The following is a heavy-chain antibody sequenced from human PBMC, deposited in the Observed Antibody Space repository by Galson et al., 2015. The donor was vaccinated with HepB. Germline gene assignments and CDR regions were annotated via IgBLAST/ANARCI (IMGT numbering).Heavy chain of an antibody. CDR1: GDTFTSYS. D-gene: IGHD3-16*01. Sequence: SVKVSCKASGDTFTSYSMHWVRQAPGQGLEWMGIINPIGGSTSYAQKFQGRVTITRDTSTSTVYMELSSLRSEDTAVYYCAGGAAGGLRGGFDYWGQGTLATVPS. CDR2: INPIGGST. J-gene: IGHJ4*02. CDR3: AGGAAGGLRGGFDY. V-gene: IGHV1-46*03.